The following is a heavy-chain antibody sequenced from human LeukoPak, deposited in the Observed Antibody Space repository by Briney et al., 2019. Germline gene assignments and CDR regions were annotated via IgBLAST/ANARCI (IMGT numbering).Heavy chain of an antibody. J-gene: IGHJ4*02. V-gene: IGHV4-39*01. D-gene: IGHD6-13*01. Sequence: SETLSLTCTASGGSITNSNYYWGWIRQPPGKGLEWIGSIYHSGSTYYNPSLKSRVTMSVDTSKNQFSLKLSSMTAADTTVYYCARHRADSNNWFHFDFWGQGTLVTVSS. CDR2: IYHSGST. CDR1: GGSITNSNYY. CDR3: ARHRADSNNWFHFDF.